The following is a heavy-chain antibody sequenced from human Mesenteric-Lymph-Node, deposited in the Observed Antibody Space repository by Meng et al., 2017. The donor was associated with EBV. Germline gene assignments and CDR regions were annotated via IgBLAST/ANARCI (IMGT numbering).Heavy chain of an antibody. Sequence: EVQLVECGGGLVRLGGSLTLSWAASGFNFSSYSMNWVRQAPGKGLEWVSSISSSSSYIYYADSVKGRFAISRDNANNSLYLKMNSLRAEDTAMYYCASQPDIVVVPAANYNWFDPWGQGTLVTVS. V-gene: IGHV3-21*01. CDR2: ISSSSSYI. CDR3: ASQPDIVVVPAANYNWFDP. D-gene: IGHD2-2*01. CDR1: GFNFSSYS. J-gene: IGHJ5*02.